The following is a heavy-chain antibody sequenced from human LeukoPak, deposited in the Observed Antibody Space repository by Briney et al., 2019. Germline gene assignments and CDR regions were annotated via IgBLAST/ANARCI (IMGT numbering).Heavy chain of an antibody. CDR1: GGTFSSYA. Sequence: GASVKVSCKASGGTFSSYAISWVRQAPAQGLEWMGGIIPIFGTANYAQKFQGRVTITTDESTSTAYMGLSSLRAEDTAVHYCATVEWDTPHAYFDYWGQGTLVTVSS. J-gene: IGHJ4*02. D-gene: IGHD3-3*01. V-gene: IGHV1-69*05. CDR3: ATVEWDTPHAYFDY. CDR2: IIPIFGTA.